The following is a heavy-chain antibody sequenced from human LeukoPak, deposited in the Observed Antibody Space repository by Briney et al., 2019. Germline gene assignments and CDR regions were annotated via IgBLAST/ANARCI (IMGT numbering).Heavy chain of an antibody. CDR1: GGSISSHC. CDR3: ARSSPSWGYYYGMDV. D-gene: IGHD2-2*01. Sequence: PSETLSLTCTVSGGSISSHCWTWLRQPPGKGLEWIGYMDHSGSTNYNPSPKSRVTISVDTSKNQFSLKLSSVTAADTAVYYCARSSPSWGYYYGMDVWGQGTKVTVSS. J-gene: IGHJ6*02. CDR2: MDHSGST. V-gene: IGHV4-59*11.